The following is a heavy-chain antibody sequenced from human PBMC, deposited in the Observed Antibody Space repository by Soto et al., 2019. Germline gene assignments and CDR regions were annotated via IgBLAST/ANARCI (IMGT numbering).Heavy chain of an antibody. CDR1: GGSISSSSYY. CDR2: IYYSGST. J-gene: IGHJ5*02. D-gene: IGHD3-3*01. Sequence: PSETLSLTCTVSGGSISSSSYYWGWIRQPPGKGLEWIGSIYYSGSTYYNPSLKSRVTISVDTSKNQFSLKLSSVTAADTAVYYCARGEILRFLELLCHWFDPWGQGTLVTVSS. V-gene: IGHV4-39*01. CDR3: ARGEILRFLELLCHWFDP.